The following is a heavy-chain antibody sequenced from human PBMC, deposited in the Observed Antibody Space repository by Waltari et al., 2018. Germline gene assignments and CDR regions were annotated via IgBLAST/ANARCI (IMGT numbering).Heavy chain of an antibody. J-gene: IGHJ3*01. Sequence: QLHLQESGPGLVKPSETLSLTCSVSGGSITSNRHYWGWIRQPPEKGLEWTGTISYRGATYNSPSLKRRVTISVDTSKSQFSLKLSSVTAADTAVYYCATYVGASVGTAAFDVWGQGTMVTVSS. V-gene: IGHV4-39*01. CDR2: ISYRGAT. D-gene: IGHD6-13*01. CDR1: GGSITSNRHY. CDR3: ATYVGASVGTAAFDV.